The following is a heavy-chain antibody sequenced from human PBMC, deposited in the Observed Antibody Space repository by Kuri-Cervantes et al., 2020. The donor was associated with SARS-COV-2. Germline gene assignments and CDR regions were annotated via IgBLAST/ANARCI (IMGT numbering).Heavy chain of an antibody. D-gene: IGHD1-14*01. Sequence: SVKVSCKASGYTFSTYGISWVRQAPGQGLEWMGGFIPMSGTSNYAQKFQGRLTISADEYTSTAYMELSGLRSEDTAVYYCARAVGNFDFWGQGTLVTVSS. J-gene: IGHJ4*02. V-gene: IGHV1-69*13. CDR3: ARAVGNFDF. CDR1: GYTFSTYG. CDR2: FIPMSGTS.